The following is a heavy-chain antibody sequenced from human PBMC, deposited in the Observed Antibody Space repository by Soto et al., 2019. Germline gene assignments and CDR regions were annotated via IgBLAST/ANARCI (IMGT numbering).Heavy chain of an antibody. Sequence: ASETLSLTCTVSGGSISNYYWSWIRQPPGKGLEWIGYMSYSGSTKYNPSLKSRVTISVDTSKNQFSLKLSSVTAADTAVYYCARGRTYYYGMDVWGQGTTVTVSS. CDR3: ARGRTYYYGMDV. CDR1: GGSISNYY. J-gene: IGHJ6*02. CDR2: MSYSGST. V-gene: IGHV4-59*01.